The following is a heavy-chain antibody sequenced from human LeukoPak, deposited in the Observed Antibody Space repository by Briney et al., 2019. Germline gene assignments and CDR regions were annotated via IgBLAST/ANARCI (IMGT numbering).Heavy chain of an antibody. V-gene: IGHV4-59*01. CDR1: GGSISSYY. CDR3: ARGGSGYDSFYYYGMDV. J-gene: IGHJ6*02. D-gene: IGHD5-12*01. CDR2: IYDSGST. Sequence: SETLSLTCTVSGGSISSYYWSWIRQPPGKGLEWVGYIYDSGSTNYNPSLKSRVTTSVDTSKNQFSLKLSSVTAADTAVYYCARGGSGYDSFYYYGMDVWGQGTTVTVSS.